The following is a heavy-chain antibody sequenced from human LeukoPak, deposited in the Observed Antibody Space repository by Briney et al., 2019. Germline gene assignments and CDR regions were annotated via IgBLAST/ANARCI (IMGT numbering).Heavy chain of an antibody. D-gene: IGHD3-10*01. CDR3: ARVYFSTVRGKDLYYFDY. CDR1: SGSISSGGYY. J-gene: IGHJ4*02. V-gene: IGHV4-31*03. Sequence: SQTLSLTCTVSSGSISSGGYYWSWIRQHPGKGLEWIGYIYYSGSTYYNPSLKSRVTISVDTSKNQFSLKLSSVTAADTAVYYCARVYFSTVRGKDLYYFDYWGQGTLVTVSS. CDR2: IYYSGST.